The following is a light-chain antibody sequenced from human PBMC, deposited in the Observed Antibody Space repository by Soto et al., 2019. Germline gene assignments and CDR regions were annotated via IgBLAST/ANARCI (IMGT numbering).Light chain of an antibody. Sequence: EIVLTQSPGTLSLSPGERATLSCRASQSVSSSYLAWYQQKPGQAPGLLIYGASSRATGIPDRFSGSGSGTDFTLTISRLEPEDFAVYYCQQYGSSRWTFGQGTKLDIK. CDR3: QQYGSSRWT. CDR1: QSVSSSY. V-gene: IGKV3-20*01. CDR2: GAS. J-gene: IGKJ1*01.